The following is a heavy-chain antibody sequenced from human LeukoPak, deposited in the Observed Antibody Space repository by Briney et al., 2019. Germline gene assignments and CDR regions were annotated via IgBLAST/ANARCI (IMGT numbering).Heavy chain of an antibody. CDR2: IKQDGSEK. V-gene: IGHV3-7*02. D-gene: IGHD4-17*01. J-gene: IGHJ4*02. Sequence: GGSLRLSCAASGFTLSSYWMGWVRQAPGKGLEWVANIKQDGSEKYYVDSVKGRFTISRDNAKNSLYLQMNSLRAEDTAVYYCASHYGDYSFFDYWGQGTLVTVSS. CDR1: GFTLSSYW. CDR3: ASHYGDYSFFDY.